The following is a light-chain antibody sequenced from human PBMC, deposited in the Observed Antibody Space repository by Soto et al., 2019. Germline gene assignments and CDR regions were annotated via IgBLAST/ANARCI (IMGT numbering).Light chain of an antibody. CDR1: SSDVGTSNY. J-gene: IGLJ1*01. CDR2: DVT. CDR3: CSQTNTGTYV. Sequence: QSALTQPASVSGSPGQSITISCTGTSSDVGTSNYVSWYQQHPGIAPKLMIFDVTLRPSGISNRFSGSESGSTASLTISGLQAEDEADYYCCSQTNTGTYVFGTGTKLTVL. V-gene: IGLV2-14*03.